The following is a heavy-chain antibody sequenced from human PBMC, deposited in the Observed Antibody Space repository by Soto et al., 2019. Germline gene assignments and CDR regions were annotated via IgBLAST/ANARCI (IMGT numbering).Heavy chain of an antibody. V-gene: IGHV3-21*06. Sequence: SLRLSCSASVFTFTSYSMNWFRQAPGKGLEWASSISSTTNYIYYGDSMKGRFTISRDNAKNSLYLEMNSLRAEDTAVYYCARESEDLTSNFDYWGQGTLVTVSS. CDR2: ISSTTNYI. CDR1: VFTFTSYS. CDR3: ARESEDLTSNFDY. J-gene: IGHJ4*02.